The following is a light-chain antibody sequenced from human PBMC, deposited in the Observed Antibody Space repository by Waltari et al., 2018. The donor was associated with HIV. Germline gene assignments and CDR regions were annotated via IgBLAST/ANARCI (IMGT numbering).Light chain of an antibody. CDR2: KDT. Sequence: SYELTQPSSVSVSPGQTARITCSGDLLAKKYGRWFQQKPGQAPVVVIYKDTERPSGIPERFSGSTSGTTVILTISGAQVEDGADYYCYSAADKGVFFGGGTKLTVL. CDR1: LLAKKY. J-gene: IGLJ2*01. V-gene: IGLV3-27*01. CDR3: YSAADKGVF.